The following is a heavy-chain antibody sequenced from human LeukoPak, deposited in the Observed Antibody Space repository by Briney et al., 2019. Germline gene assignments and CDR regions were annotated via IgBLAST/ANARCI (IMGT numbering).Heavy chain of an antibody. CDR1: GYTFTRYG. J-gene: IGHJ4*02. D-gene: IGHD3-22*01. V-gene: IGHV1-18*01. CDR3: ASFSHYYDSSAHMGLDY. CDR2: ISAYNGNT. Sequence: GASVKVFCKASGYTFTRYGISWVRQAPGQGLEWMGWISAYNGNTNYAQKLQGSVTMTTDTSTSTAYMELRSLRSDDTAVYYCASFSHYYDSSAHMGLDYWGQGTLVTVSS.